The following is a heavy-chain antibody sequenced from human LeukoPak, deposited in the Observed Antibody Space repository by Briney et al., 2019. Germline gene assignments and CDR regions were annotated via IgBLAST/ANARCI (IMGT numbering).Heavy chain of an antibody. D-gene: IGHD4/OR15-4a*01. J-gene: IGHJ4*02. CDR3: ARHSRGANSPFAS. Sequence: SGTLSLTCTVSGGSISSYYWSWIRQSPGKGLGWIGCIYYSGNTYYNPSLKSRVTISVDTSKNPFSLNLSSVTAADTAVYHCARHSRGANSPFASWGQGTLVTVSS. V-gene: IGHV4-59*08. CDR1: GGSISSYY. CDR2: IYYSGNT.